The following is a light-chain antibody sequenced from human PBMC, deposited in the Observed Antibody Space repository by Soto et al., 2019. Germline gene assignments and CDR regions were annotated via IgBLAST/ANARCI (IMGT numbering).Light chain of an antibody. V-gene: IGLV2-11*01. J-gene: IGLJ2*01. CDR3: SSYASSNNLV. CDR1: ISDVAGYNY. Sequence: QSVLTQPRSVSGSPGQSVTISCTGTISDVAGYNYVSWYQHHPGKAPKLLISDVTKRPSWVPDRFSGSKSGSTASLTISELQAEDEADYYCSSYASSNNLVFGGGTKVTVL. CDR2: DVT.